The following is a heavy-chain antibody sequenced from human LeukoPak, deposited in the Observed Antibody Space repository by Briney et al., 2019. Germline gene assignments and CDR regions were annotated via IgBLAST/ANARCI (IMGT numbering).Heavy chain of an antibody. J-gene: IGHJ4*02. Sequence: SETLSLTCTVSGGSISSSSYYWGWIRQPPGKGLEWIGSIYYSGSTYYNPSLKSRVTISVDTSKNQFSLKLRSVTAADTAVYYCARHRDGYNRPFDYWGQGTLVTVSS. CDR2: IYYSGST. CDR3: ARHRDGYNRPFDY. V-gene: IGHV4-39*01. CDR1: GGSISSSSYY. D-gene: IGHD5-24*01.